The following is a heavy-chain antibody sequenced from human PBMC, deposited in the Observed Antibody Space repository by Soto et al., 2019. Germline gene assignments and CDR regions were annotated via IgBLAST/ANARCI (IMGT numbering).Heavy chain of an antibody. CDR3: ARELPPIFGVVSQGGFDY. D-gene: IGHD3-3*01. V-gene: IGHV1-69*13. Sequence: SVKVSCKASGGTFSSYAISWVRQAPGQGLEWMGGIIPIFGTANYAQKFQGGVTITADESTSTAYMELSSLSSVTAADTAVYYCARELPPIFGVVSQGGFDYWGQGTLVTVSS. J-gene: IGHJ4*02. CDR2: IIPIFGTA. CDR1: GGTFSSYA.